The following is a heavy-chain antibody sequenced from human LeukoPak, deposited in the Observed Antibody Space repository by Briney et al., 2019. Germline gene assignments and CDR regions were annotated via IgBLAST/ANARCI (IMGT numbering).Heavy chain of an antibody. CDR1: GFTFSSYG. CDR3: AKAPGSGNEVYYYYYMDI. CDR2: IRNDESNK. J-gene: IGHJ6*03. D-gene: IGHD3-10*01. Sequence: GGSLRLSCAASGFTFSSYGMHWVRQAPGKGLEWVAFIRNDESNKYYADSVKGRFTISRDNSKNTLYLQMNSLRAEDTAVYYCAKAPGSGNEVYYYYYMDIWGKGTTVTVSS. V-gene: IGHV3-30*02.